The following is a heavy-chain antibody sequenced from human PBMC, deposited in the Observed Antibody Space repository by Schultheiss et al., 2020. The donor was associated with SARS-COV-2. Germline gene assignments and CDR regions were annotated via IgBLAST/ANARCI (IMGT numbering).Heavy chain of an antibody. CDR3: ARVTYNDFWSGGAGYYYGMDV. J-gene: IGHJ6*02. CDR1: GGSISSYY. Sequence: SETLSLTCTVSGGSISSYYWSWIRQPAGKGLEWIGRIYTSGSTNYNPSLKSRVTMSVDTSKNQFSLKLSSVTAADTAVYYCARVTYNDFWSGGAGYYYGMDVWGQGATVTVSS. V-gene: IGHV4-4*07. CDR2: IYTSGST. D-gene: IGHD3-3*01.